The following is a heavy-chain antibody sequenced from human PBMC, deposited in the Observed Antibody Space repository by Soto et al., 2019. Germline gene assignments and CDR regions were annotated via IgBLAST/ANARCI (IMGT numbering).Heavy chain of an antibody. CDR2: ISSSSRTI. J-gene: IGHJ6*02. D-gene: IGHD2-2*01. CDR1: GFRFSSYS. Sequence: EVQLVESGGGLVQPGGSLRVSCAASGFRFSSYSMNWVRQAPGKGLEWVSYISSSSRTIYYADSVKGRFTISRDNAKNSLYLQMNSLRDEDTGVYYCAKDRSSTMYAMDVWGQGTTVTVSS. CDR3: AKDRSSTMYAMDV. V-gene: IGHV3-48*02.